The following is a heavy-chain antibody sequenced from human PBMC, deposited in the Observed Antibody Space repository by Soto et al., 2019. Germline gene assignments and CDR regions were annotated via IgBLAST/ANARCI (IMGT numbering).Heavy chain of an antibody. CDR1: GYSFAGYW. J-gene: IGHJ4*02. Sequence: GESLKISCKGSGYSFAGYWITWVRQKPGRGLEWMGRIDPSDSQTYYSPSLRGHVTISVTKSITTVFLQWSSLRASDTAMYYCARQIYDSDTGPNFQYYFDSWGQGTPVTVSS. CDR3: ARQIYDSDTGPNFQYYFDS. CDR2: IDPSDSQT. D-gene: IGHD3-22*01. V-gene: IGHV5-10-1*01.